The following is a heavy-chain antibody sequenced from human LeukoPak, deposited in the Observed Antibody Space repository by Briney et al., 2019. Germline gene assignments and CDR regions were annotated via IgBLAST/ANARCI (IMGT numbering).Heavy chain of an antibody. CDR3: ARVIQYYYDSSGYYYFYAFDI. J-gene: IGHJ3*02. CDR2: IYYSGST. Sequence: PSETLSLTCTVSGGSISSGDYYWSWIRQPPGKGLEWIGYIYYSGSTYYNPSLKSRVTISVDTSKNQFSLKLSSVTAADTAVYYCARVIQYYYDSSGYYYFYAFDIWGQGTMVTVSS. CDR1: GGSISSGDYY. V-gene: IGHV4-30-4*01. D-gene: IGHD3-22*01.